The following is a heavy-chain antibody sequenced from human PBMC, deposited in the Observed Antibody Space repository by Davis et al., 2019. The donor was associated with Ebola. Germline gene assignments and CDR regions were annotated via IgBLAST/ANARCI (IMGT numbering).Heavy chain of an antibody. V-gene: IGHV1-2*06. D-gene: IGHD2-8*01. CDR2: INPNSGGT. J-gene: IGHJ5*02. CDR1: GYTFTGYY. CDR3: ARPLGGLMVYAIVDWGNGFDP. Sequence: AASVKVSCKASGYTFTGYYMHWVRQAPGQGLEWMGRINPNSGGTNYAQKFQGRVTMTRDTSISTAYMELSRLRSDDTAVYYCARPLGGLMVYAIVDWGNGFDPWGQGTLVTVSS.